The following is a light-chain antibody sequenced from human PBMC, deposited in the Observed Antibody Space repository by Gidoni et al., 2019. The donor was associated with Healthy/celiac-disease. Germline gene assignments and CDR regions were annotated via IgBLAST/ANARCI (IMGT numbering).Light chain of an antibody. V-gene: IGLV5-37*01. CDR2: YYSDSDK. CDR1: SDINVGSSN. CDR3: MIWPAF. J-gene: IGLJ1*01. Sequence: QPVLTQPPSSSASPGASARLTCTLPSDINVGSSNIYWYQQKPGSPPRYLLYYYSDSDKGQGSGVPSRFSGSKDASANTGILLISGLQSEDGADYYCMIWPAFFGTGTKVTVL.